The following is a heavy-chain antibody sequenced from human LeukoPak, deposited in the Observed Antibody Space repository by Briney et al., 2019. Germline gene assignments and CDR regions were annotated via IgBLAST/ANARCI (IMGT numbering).Heavy chain of an antibody. D-gene: IGHD6-6*01. CDR2: IYHSGST. J-gene: IGHJ4*02. CDR3: ASSSSAHLFDY. CDR1: GYSISSGYY. Sequence: PSETLSLTCAVSGYSISSGYYWGWIRQPPGKGLEWIGSIYHSGSTYYNPSLKSRVTISVDTSKNQFSLKLSSVTAADTAVYYCASSSSAHLFDYWGQGILVSVSS. V-gene: IGHV4-38-2*01.